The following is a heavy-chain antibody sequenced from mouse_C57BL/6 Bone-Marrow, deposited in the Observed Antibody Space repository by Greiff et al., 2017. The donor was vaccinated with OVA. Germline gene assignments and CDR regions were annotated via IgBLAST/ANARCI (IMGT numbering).Heavy chain of an antibody. J-gene: IGHJ1*03. V-gene: IGHV10-1*01. Sequence: EVMLVESGGGLVQPKGSLKLSCAASGFSFNTYAMNWVRQAPGKGLEWVARIRSKSNNYATYYADSVKDRFTISRDDSESMLYLQMNNLKTEDTAMYYCVRPYDYDDVYWYFDVWGTGTTVTVSS. CDR2: IRSKSNNYAT. CDR3: VRPYDYDDVYWYFDV. CDR1: GFSFNTYA. D-gene: IGHD2-4*01.